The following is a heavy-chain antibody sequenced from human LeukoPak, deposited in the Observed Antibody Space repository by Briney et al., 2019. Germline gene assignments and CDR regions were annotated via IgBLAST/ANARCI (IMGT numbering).Heavy chain of an antibody. CDR3: ARDVENRVTTVTLNLYYYYYMDV. D-gene: IGHD4-17*01. CDR2: IYYSGST. J-gene: IGHJ6*03. CDR1: GGSISSSSYY. V-gene: IGHV4-39*02. Sequence: SETLSLTCTVSGGSISSSSYYWGWIRQPPGKGLEWIGSIYYSGSTYYNPSLKSRVTISVDTSKNQFSLRLSSVTAADTAVYYCARDVENRVTTVTLNLYYYYYMDVWGKGTTVTISS.